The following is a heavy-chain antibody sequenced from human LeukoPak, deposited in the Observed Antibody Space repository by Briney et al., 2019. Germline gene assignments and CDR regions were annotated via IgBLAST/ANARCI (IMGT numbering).Heavy chain of an antibody. J-gene: IGHJ4*02. CDR2: ISAYNGNT. Sequence: GASVKVSCKASGYTFTNYAISWVRQAPGQGLEWVGWISAYNGNTNYAQKLQGRATMTTDTSTSTAYMELRSLRSDDTAVYYCARGPQDIVVVTARLDDYWGQGTLVTVSS. CDR3: ARGPQDIVVVTARLDDY. D-gene: IGHD2-21*02. CDR1: GYTFTNYA. V-gene: IGHV1-18*01.